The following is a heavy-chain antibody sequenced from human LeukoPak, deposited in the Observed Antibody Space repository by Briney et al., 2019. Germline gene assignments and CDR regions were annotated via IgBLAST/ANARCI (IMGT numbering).Heavy chain of an antibody. CDR2: IKQDGSEK. CDR3: ARDRWGYSYGGD. CDR1: GFMFSSYW. D-gene: IGHD5-18*01. V-gene: IGHV3-7*01. Sequence: GGSLRLSCAASGFMFSSYWMSWVRQAPGKGLEWVANIKQDGSEKYYVDSVKGRFTISRDNAKNSLYLQMNSLRAEDTAVYYCARDRWGYSYGGDWGQGILVTVSS. J-gene: IGHJ4*02.